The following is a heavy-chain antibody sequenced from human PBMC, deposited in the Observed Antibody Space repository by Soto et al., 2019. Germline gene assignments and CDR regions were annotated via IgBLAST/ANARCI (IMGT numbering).Heavy chain of an antibody. J-gene: IGHJ4*02. CDR1: GFTFSSYW. D-gene: IGHD2-15*01. Sequence: EVQLVESGGGLVQPGGSLRLSCAASGFTFSSYWMHWVRQAPGKGLVWVSRINSDGSSTSYAESVKGRFTTSRDNAKNTLYLQMNSLRAEDTAVYYCVRTSLVVAAATREDYWGQGTLVTVSS. CDR2: INSDGSST. CDR3: VRTSLVVAAATREDY. V-gene: IGHV3-74*01.